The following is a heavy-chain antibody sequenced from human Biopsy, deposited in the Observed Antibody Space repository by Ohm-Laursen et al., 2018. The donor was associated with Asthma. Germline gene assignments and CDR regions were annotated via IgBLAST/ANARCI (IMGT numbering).Heavy chain of an antibody. J-gene: IGHJ4*02. CDR1: GVSIRSYY. V-gene: IGHV4-59*01. CDR3: AGFCSGGNCPDH. Sequence: TLSLTSTVSGVSIRSYYWTWIRQPPGKGLEWIGNIHYSGSTYSNPSLKSRVTISVDTSKKQISLRLSSVIAADTAVYYCAGFCSGGNCPDHWGQGTLVTVSS. D-gene: IGHD2-15*01. CDR2: IHYSGST.